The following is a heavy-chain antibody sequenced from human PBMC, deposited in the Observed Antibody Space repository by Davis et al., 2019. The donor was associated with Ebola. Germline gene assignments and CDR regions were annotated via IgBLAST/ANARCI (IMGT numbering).Heavy chain of an antibody. J-gene: IGHJ4*02. CDR3: VRARPTVATDF. CDR2: ISFDGRNQ. V-gene: IGHV3-30*04. D-gene: IGHD5-12*01. CDR1: GFTLSAYS. Sequence: GESLKISCVASGFTLSAYSMHWVRQPPGKGLEWVAMISFDGRNQYYADSVTGRFTISRDYSKNTLFLQMNRLRLEDTAVYYCVRARPTVATDFWGQGTLVTVSS.